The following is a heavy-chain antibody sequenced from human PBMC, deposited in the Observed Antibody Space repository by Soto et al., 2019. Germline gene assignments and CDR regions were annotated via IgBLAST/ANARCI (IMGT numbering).Heavy chain of an antibody. CDR2: IYYSGST. D-gene: IGHD6-13*01. Sequence: SETLSLTCTVSGGSISSGDYYWSWIRQPPGSGLEWIGYIYYSGSTYYNPSLKSRVTISVDTSKNQFSLKLSSVTAADTAVYYCARAKQQLGMNWFDPWGQGTLVTVSS. V-gene: IGHV4-30-4*01. CDR1: GGSISSGDYY. J-gene: IGHJ5*02. CDR3: ARAKQQLGMNWFDP.